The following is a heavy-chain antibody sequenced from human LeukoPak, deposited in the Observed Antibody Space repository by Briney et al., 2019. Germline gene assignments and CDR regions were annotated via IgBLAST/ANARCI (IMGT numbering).Heavy chain of an antibody. Sequence: GGSLRLSCAASGFTFSSYGMHWVRQAPGKGLEWVAFIRYDGSNKYYADSVKGRFTISRDNSKNTLYLQMNSLRAEDTAVYYCARGTGVLMFRGPQRRNYYYMDVWGKGTTVTISS. CDR2: IRYDGSNK. D-gene: IGHD3-10*01. CDR1: GFTFSSYG. CDR3: ARGTGVLMFRGPQRRNYYYMDV. J-gene: IGHJ6*03. V-gene: IGHV3-30*02.